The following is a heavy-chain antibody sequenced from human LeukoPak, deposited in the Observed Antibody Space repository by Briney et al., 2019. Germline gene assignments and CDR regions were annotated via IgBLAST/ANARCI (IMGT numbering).Heavy chain of an antibody. CDR1: GYTFTSYG. J-gene: IGHJ6*02. CDR2: ISAYNGNT. CDR3: AREGNLELYPYYYYGMDV. V-gene: IGHV1-18*01. D-gene: IGHD1-7*01. Sequence: ASVKVSCKASGYTFTSYGISWVRQAPGQGLEWMGWISAYNGNTNYAQKLQGRVTMTTDTSTSTAYMELRSLRSDDTAVYYCAREGNLELYPYYYYGMDVWGQGTTVTVSS.